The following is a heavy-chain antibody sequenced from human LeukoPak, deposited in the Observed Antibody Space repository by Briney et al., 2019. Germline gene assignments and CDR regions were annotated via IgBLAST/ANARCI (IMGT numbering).Heavy chain of an antibody. V-gene: IGHV4-59*01. Sequence: PSETLSLTCTVSGGSISSYYWSWIRQPPGKGLEWIGYIYYSGSTNYNPSLKSRVTISVDTSKNQFSLKLSSVTAADTAVYYCARGRFGELYGWGQGTLVTVSS. CDR1: GGSISSYY. J-gene: IGHJ4*02. D-gene: IGHD3-10*01. CDR3: ARGRFGELYG. CDR2: IYYSGST.